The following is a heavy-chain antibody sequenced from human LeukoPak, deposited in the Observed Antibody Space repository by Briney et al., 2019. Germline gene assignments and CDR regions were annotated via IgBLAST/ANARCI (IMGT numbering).Heavy chain of an antibody. D-gene: IGHD3-3*01. V-gene: IGHV1-69*13. Sequence: SVKVSCKASGGTFSSYAISWVRQAPGQGLEWMGGIIPIFGTANYAQKFQGRVTITADESTSTAYMELSSLRSEDTAVYYCARGWRYYDFWSGPRKQYYYYGMDVWGQGTTVTVSS. CDR2: IIPIFGTA. J-gene: IGHJ6*02. CDR3: ARGWRYYDFWSGPRKQYYYYGMDV. CDR1: GGTFSSYA.